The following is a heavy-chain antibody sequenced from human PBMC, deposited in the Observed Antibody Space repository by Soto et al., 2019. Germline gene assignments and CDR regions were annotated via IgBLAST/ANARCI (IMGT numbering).Heavy chain of an antibody. CDR1: GFTFRSYT. CDR3: ARERNSGSYPLRDRKHHDAFDI. D-gene: IGHD1-26*01. CDR2: IRGFGRNK. J-gene: IGHJ3*02. Sequence: GGSLRLSCVASGFTFRSYTMNWVRQTPGKGLEWVSAIRGFGRNKYYADSVKGRFTISRDNSKNTLYLQMNSLRAEDTAVYYCARERNSGSYPLRDRKHHDAFDIWGQGTMVTVSS. V-gene: IGHV3-23*01.